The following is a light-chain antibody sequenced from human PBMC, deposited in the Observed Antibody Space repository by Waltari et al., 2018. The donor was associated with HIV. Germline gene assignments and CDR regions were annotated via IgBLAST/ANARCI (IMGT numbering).Light chain of an antibody. CDR3: QSHDTSLSGYVI. CDR2: DNH. Sequence: QSVLTQPPSVSGATGQRVTISCTGSSSNRGTGYDVHWYQQLPVTAPKLLIYDNHNPPSVSPDRFSGAKSGTAATRAITGLQAEDEAYDYCQSHDTSLSGYVIFGGGTKLTVL. V-gene: IGLV1-40*01. CDR1: SSNRGTGYD. J-gene: IGLJ2*01.